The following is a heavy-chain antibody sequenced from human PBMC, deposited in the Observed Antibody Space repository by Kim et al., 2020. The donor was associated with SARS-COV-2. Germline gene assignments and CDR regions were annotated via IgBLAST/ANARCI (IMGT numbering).Heavy chain of an antibody. Sequence: SVKVSCKASGGTFSSYAISWVRQAPGQGLEWMGGIIPIFGTANYAQKFQGRVTITADESTSTAYMELSSLRSEDTAVYYCARNEESYTGEGYFFDYWGQGTLVTVSS. CDR3: ARNEESYTGEGYFFDY. V-gene: IGHV1-69*13. CDR1: GGTFSSYA. J-gene: IGHJ4*02. D-gene: IGHD2-2*02. CDR2: IIPIFGTA.